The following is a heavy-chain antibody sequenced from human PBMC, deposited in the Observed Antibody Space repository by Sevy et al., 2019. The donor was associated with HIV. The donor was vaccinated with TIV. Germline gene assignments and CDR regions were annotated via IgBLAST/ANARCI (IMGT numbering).Heavy chain of an antibody. V-gene: IGHV1-2*02. J-gene: IGHJ5*02. CDR3: ARLGVRWVLLWWFDP. D-gene: IGHD1-26*01. CDR1: GYTFTGYY. Sequence: ASVKVSCKASGYTFTGYYMHWVRQAPGQGLEWMGWINPNSGGTNYAQKFQGRVTMTRDTSISTAYMELSRRRSDDTAVYYCARLGVRWVLLWWFDPWGQGTLVTVSS. CDR2: INPNSGGT.